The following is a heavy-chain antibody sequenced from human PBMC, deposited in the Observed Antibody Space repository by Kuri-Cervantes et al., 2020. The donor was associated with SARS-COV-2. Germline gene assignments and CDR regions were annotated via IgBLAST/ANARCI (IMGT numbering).Heavy chain of an antibody. CDR3: AKGCSGSYTAHMKTHRAFDY. CDR2: ISYDGSNK. V-gene: IGHV3-30*18. Sequence: GESLKISCAASGFTFSSYGMHWVRQAPGKGLEWVAVISYDGSNKYYADSVKGRFTISRDNSKSTLYLQMNSLRAEDTAVYYCAKGCSGSYTAHMKTHRAFDYWGQGTLVTVSS. CDR1: GFTFSSYG. D-gene: IGHD1-26*01. J-gene: IGHJ4*02.